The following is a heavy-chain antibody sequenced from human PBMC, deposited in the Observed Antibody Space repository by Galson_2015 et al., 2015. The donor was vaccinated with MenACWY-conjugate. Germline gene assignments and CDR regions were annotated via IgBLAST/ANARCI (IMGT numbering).Heavy chain of an antibody. CDR2: ISSSSSYI. CDR3: ARNWGYYYYGMDV. D-gene: IGHD7-27*01. CDR1: GVTFSSYS. Sequence: SLRLSCAASGVTFSSYSMNWVRQAPGKGLEWVSSISSSSSYIYYADSVKGRFTISRDNAKNSLYLQMNSLRAVDTAVYYCARNWGYYYYGMDVWGQGTTVTVSS. J-gene: IGHJ6*02. V-gene: IGHV3-21*01.